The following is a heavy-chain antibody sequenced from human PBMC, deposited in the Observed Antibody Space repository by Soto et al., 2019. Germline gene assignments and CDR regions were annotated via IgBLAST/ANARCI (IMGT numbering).Heavy chain of an antibody. CDR1: GFTVSSNY. V-gene: IGHV3-53*04. D-gene: IGHD2-15*01. J-gene: IGHJ5*02. CDR3: ARDVRIGYCSGSSCYHNWFAP. CDR2: IYSGGST. Sequence: GGSLRLSCAASGFTVSSNYMSWVRQATGKGLEWVSVIYSGGSTYYADSVKGRFTISRHNSKNTLYLQMNSLRAEDTAVYYCARDVRIGYCSGSSCYHNWFAPWGQGTLVTVSS.